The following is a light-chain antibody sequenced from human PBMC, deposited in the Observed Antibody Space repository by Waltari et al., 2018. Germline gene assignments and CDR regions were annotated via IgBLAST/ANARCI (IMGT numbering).Light chain of an antibody. J-gene: IGKJ3*01. CDR1: QDISNY. V-gene: IGKV1-33*01. Sequence: DIQMTQSPSSLSASVGDRVTITCQASQDISNYLNWYQQKPGKAPKLLIYDASNLETGVPSRFSGSGSGTDFTFTISSLQPEDIATYYCQQYDNLPRGGTFGPGTKVDIK. CDR3: QQYDNLPRGGT. CDR2: DAS.